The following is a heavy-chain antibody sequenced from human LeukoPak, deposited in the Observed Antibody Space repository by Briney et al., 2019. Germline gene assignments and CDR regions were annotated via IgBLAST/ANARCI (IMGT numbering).Heavy chain of an antibody. CDR1: GGSFSGYY. V-gene: IGHV4-34*01. CDR2: INHSGST. D-gene: IGHD4-17*01. Sequence: SETLSLTCAVYGGSFSGYYWSWIRQPPGKGLEWIGEINHSGSTNYNPSLKSRVTISVDTSKNQFSLKLSSVTAADTAVYYCAGFLPRYGKGLDYWGQGTLVTVSS. CDR3: AGFLPRYGKGLDY. J-gene: IGHJ4*02.